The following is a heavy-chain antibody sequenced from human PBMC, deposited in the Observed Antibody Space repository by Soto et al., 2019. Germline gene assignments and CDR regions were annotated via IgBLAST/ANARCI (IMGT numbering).Heavy chain of an antibody. CDR3: PRLGVGKVTFDY. J-gene: IGHJ4*02. V-gene: IGHV4-59*11. CDR1: GGSISGHY. Sequence: SETLSLTCTVSGGSISGHYWSWIRQPPGKGLEWVGYVYYIGSTNYNPSLKSRVTIPADTSNNQFSLKLSSVTAADTAVYYCPRLGVGKVTFDYWGKGPLVT. D-gene: IGHD2-21*02. CDR2: VYYIGST.